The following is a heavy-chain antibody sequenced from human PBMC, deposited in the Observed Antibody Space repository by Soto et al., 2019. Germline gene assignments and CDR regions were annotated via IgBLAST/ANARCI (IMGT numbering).Heavy chain of an antibody. CDR1: GFTFKTHA. J-gene: IGHJ6*02. CDR2: IAYDGNEK. Sequence: QVQLVESGGGVVQPGTSLRLSCAASGFTFKTHAMHWVRQAPGKXLEWMAVIAYDGNEKFYADSVKGRFTISRDNSKNALYLQINTLRNEDTAVYYCGKDVGDYVPYYYGVDVWGQGTTVTVSS. CDR3: GKDVGDYVPYYYGVDV. D-gene: IGHD1-26*01. V-gene: IGHV3-30*18.